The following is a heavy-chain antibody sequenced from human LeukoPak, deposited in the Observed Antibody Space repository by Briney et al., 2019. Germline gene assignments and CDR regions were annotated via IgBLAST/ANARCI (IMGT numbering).Heavy chain of an antibody. CDR1: GFTFSGST. CDR2: ISTSSSYI. V-gene: IGHV3-21*01. J-gene: IGHJ6*03. D-gene: IGHD3-22*01. Sequence: GGSLRLSCAASGFTFSGSTMNWVRQAPGKGLEWVSFISTSSSYIYYADSVRGRFTISRDNAKNSLYLQMNSLRAEDTAVYYCAKDTDRRYYMDVWGKGTTVTISS. CDR3: AKDTDRRYYMDV.